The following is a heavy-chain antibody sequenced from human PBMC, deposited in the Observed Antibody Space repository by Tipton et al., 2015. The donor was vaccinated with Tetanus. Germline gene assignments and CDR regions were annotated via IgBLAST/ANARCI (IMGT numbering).Heavy chain of an antibody. CDR3: ARATDPSGWTYFDF. V-gene: IGHV4-31*03. CDR1: GASINAGGYL. CDR2: IYYTART. J-gene: IGHJ4*02. Sequence: TLSLTCTVSGASINAGGYLWTWVRQHPGKGLEWVGNIYYTARTSYNPSLNSRVSISVDTSKNHFSLRLTSVTTADTAVYYCARATDPSGWTYFDFWGQGTLVPVSP. D-gene: IGHD6-19*01.